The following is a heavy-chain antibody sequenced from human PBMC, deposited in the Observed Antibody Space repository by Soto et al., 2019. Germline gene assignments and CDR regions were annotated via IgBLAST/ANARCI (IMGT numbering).Heavy chain of an antibody. CDR2: ISHDGFNQ. CDR3: AKGEQYTYGYGHQ. J-gene: IGHJ4*02. V-gene: IGHV3-30*18. D-gene: IGHD5-18*01. Sequence: GGSLRLSCVASGFTFSTYGMHWVRQAPGKGLEWVAVISHDGFNQYYGDSVKGRFTISRDDSKSTLYLQMNSLRGEDTAVYYCAKGEQYTYGYGHQWGQGTLVTVSS. CDR1: GFTFSTYG.